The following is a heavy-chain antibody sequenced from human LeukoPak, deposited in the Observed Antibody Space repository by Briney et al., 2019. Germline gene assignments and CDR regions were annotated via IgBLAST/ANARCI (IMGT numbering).Heavy chain of an antibody. D-gene: IGHD3-22*01. V-gene: IGHV3-53*01. J-gene: IGHJ4*02. CDR3: ARDRYYYDSSGYYLDY. CDR2: IYSGGST. CDR1: GFTFSSYD. Sequence: GGSLRLSCAASGFTFSSYDMHWVRQATGKGLEWVSVIYSGGSTYYADSVKGRFTISRDNSKNTLYLQMNSLRAEDTAVYYCARDRYYYDSSGYYLDYWGQGTLVTVSS.